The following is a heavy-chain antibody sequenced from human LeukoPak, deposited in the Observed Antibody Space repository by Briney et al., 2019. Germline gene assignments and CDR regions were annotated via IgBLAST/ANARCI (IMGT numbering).Heavy chain of an antibody. CDR2: STGTGYST. J-gene: IGHJ4*02. D-gene: IGHD3-3*01. V-gene: IGHV3-23*01. CDR3: ATEYYDFWSGYYRFDY. CDR1: EFTFSNYA. Sequence: PGGSLRLSCAASEFTFSNYAMSWVRQAPGKGLEWVSGSTGTGYSTYYADSVKGRFTISRDNSKSTLYLQMNSLRAEDTAVYYCATEYYDFWSGYYRFDYWGQGTLVTASS.